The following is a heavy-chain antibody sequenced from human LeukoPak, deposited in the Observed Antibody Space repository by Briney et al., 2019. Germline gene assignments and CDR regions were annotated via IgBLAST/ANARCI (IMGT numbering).Heavy chain of an antibody. CDR3: VSAYGGLLDY. CDR2: ISANGDTI. Sequence: GGSLRLSSAASGFTFNTYEINWVRQAPGKGLEWISYISANGDTIYYADSVRGRFTISRDNAKNSLSLLMNSLRVEDTALYYCVSAYGGLLDYWGQGSLVTVSS. J-gene: IGHJ4*02. D-gene: IGHD3-16*01. CDR1: GFTFNTYE. V-gene: IGHV3-48*03.